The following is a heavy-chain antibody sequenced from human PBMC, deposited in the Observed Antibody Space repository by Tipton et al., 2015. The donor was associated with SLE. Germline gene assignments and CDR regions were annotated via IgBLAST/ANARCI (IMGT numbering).Heavy chain of an antibody. CDR1: GGSISSGSYY. CDR2: IYTSGST. Sequence: TLSLTCTVSGGSISSGSYYWSWIRQPAGKGLEWIGYIYTSGSTNYNPSLKSRVTISIDTSKNQFSLKLSSVTAAYTAVYYCARENSSGYHGAFDIWGQGTMVTVSS. D-gene: IGHD3-22*01. V-gene: IGHV4-61*09. CDR3: ARENSSGYHGAFDI. J-gene: IGHJ3*02.